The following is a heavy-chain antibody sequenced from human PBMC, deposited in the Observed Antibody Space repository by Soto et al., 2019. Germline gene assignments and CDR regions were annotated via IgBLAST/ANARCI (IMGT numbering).Heavy chain of an antibody. V-gene: IGHV1-24*01. Sequence: ASVKVSCTVSGYTLTELSMHWVRQAPGKGLEWMGGFDPEDGETIYAQKFQGRVTMTEDTSTDTAYMELSSLRSEDTAVYYCATVVPYYGSGSAPMVPYYYGMDVWGQGTTVTVSS. CDR1: GYTLTELS. CDR2: FDPEDGET. J-gene: IGHJ6*02. D-gene: IGHD3-10*01. CDR3: ATVVPYYGSGSAPMVPYYYGMDV.